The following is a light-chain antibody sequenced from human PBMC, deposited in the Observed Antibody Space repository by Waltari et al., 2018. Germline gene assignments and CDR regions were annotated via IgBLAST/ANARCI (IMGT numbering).Light chain of an antibody. CDR1: QSVSSN. V-gene: IGKV3-15*01. Sequence: ETVMTQSPATLSVSPGERATLSCRASQSVSSNLAWYQQKPGQAPRLRIYGASTRATGIPARFRGSGSGTEFTLTISSLQSEDFAVYYCQQYNNWPPGTFGQGTKVEIK. J-gene: IGKJ1*01. CDR2: GAS. CDR3: QQYNNWPPGT.